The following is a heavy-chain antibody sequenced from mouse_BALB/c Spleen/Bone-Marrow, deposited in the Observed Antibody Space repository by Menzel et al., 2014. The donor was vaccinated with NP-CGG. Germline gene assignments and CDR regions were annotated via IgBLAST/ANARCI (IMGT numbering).Heavy chain of an antibody. D-gene: IGHD4-1*01. Sequence: VQRVESGPGLVSPSQRLSIPCTISGFSLTSYGVHWVRQPPGKGLEWLVVIWSDGSTTYNSALKSRLSISKDNSKSQVFLKMNSLQTDDTAMYYCARHANWDYFDYWGQGTTLTVSS. CDR3: ARHANWDYFDY. CDR2: IWSDGST. J-gene: IGHJ2*01. CDR1: GFSLTSYG. V-gene: IGHV2-6-1*01.